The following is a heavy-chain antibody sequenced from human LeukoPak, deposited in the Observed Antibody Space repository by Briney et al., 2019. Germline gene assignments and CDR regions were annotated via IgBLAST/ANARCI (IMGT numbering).Heavy chain of an antibody. J-gene: IGHJ5*02. D-gene: IGHD3-3*01. Sequence: GGSLRLSCEASGFTFSSYAMHWVRQAPGKGLEWVAVISYDGSNKYYVDSVKGRFTISRDNSKNTLYLQMNSLRAEDTAVYYCARSIMIFGVARGLGDWFDPWGQGILVTVSS. CDR3: ARSIMIFGVARGLGDWFDP. CDR2: ISYDGSNK. V-gene: IGHV3-30-3*01. CDR1: GFTFSSYA.